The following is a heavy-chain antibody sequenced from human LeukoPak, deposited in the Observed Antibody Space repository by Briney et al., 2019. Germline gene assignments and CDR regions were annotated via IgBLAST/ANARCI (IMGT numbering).Heavy chain of an antibody. Sequence: PSETLSLTCTVPGGSIINYYWSCIRHPPGKGLEWIGYIYYSGSTTYNPSFKSRVTISVDTSKNQFSLNLSSVTAADTAVYYCARDYWNYFDYWGQGTLVTVSS. J-gene: IGHJ4*02. CDR1: GGSIINYY. D-gene: IGHD2-15*01. CDR3: ARDYWNYFDY. V-gene: IGHV4-59*01. CDR2: IYYSGST.